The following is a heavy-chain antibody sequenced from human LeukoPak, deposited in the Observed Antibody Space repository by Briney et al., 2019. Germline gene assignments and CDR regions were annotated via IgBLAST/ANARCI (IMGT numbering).Heavy chain of an antibody. Sequence: GGSPRLSXAASGFTFDDYAMHWVRQAPGKGLEWVSLISGDGGSTYYADSVKGRFTISRDNSKNSLYLQMNSLRTEDTALYYCAKDWQYYYDSSGYLQHWGQGTLVTVSS. CDR1: GFTFDDYA. D-gene: IGHD3-22*01. CDR3: AKDWQYYYDSSGYLQH. V-gene: IGHV3-43*02. J-gene: IGHJ1*01. CDR2: ISGDGGST.